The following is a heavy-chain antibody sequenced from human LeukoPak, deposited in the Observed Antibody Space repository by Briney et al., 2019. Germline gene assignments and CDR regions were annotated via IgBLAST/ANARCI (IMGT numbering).Heavy chain of an antibody. CDR2: ISYDGSNK. J-gene: IGHJ4*02. V-gene: IGHV3-30*18. D-gene: IGHD6-19*01. Sequence: GGSLRLSCAASGLTFSSYGMHWVRQAPGKGLEWVAVISYDGSNKYYADSVKGRFTISRDNSKNTLYLQMNSLRAEDTAVYYCAKSSKWLVLDYWGQGTLVTVSS. CDR3: AKSSKWLVLDY. CDR1: GLTFSSYG.